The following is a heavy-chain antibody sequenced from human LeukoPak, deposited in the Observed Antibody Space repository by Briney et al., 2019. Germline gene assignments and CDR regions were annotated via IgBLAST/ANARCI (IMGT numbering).Heavy chain of an antibody. CDR3: AKAGEQQWLRMHFDN. D-gene: IGHD5-18*01. Sequence: PGGSLRLSCAASAFIFSNYAMNWVRQAPGKGLEWVSVISGSGDGTYYADSVKGRFTISRDNSKNTLYLQMKSLRAEDTAVYYCAKAGEQQWLRMHFDNWGQGTLVTVSS. J-gene: IGHJ4*02. V-gene: IGHV3-23*01. CDR2: ISGSGDGT. CDR1: AFIFSNYA.